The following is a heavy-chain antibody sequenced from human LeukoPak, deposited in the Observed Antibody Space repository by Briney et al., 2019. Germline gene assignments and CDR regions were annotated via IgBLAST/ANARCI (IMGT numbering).Heavy chain of an antibody. D-gene: IGHD3-10*01. V-gene: IGHV6-1*01. CDR1: GDSVSSNSAA. CDR3: AKSGDYRFDP. Sequence: SQTLSLTCAISGDSVSSNSAAWNWIRQSPSRGLEWLGKTYYRSKWYNDYAVSVKSRIIVNPDTSKNQFSLQLNSVTPEDTAVYYCAKSGDYRFDPWGQGTLVTVSS. CDR2: TYYRSKWYN. J-gene: IGHJ5*02.